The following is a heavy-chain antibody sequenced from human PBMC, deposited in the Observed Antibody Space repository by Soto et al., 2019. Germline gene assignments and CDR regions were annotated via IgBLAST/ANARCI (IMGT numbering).Heavy chain of an antibody. CDR2: VSAGNGNT. CDR1: GYTFINYA. J-gene: IGHJ4*02. V-gene: IGHV1-3*01. CDR3: ARGSRVPGD. Sequence: QVQLVQSGAEVKRPGASVKVSCKASGYTFINYAIHWVRQAPGQRLEWMGWVSAGNGNTKYPQKFQGRVTITRDTSASTAYMELSSLRSEDTAVYYCARGSRVPGDWGQGTLVTVSS. D-gene: IGHD7-27*01.